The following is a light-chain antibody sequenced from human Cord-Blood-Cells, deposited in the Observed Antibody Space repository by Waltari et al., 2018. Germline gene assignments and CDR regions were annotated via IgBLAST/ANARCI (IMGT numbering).Light chain of an antibody. CDR3: CSYAGSSTFVV. CDR1: SSAVGSYNL. CDR2: EGS. Sequence: QSALTQPASVSGSPGQSITISCTGTSSAVGSYNLVSWYQQHPGKAPKLMIYEGSKRPSGVSNRFSGSKSGNTASLTISGLQAEYEADYYCCSYAGSSTFVVFGGGTKLTVL. J-gene: IGLJ2*01. V-gene: IGLV2-23*03.